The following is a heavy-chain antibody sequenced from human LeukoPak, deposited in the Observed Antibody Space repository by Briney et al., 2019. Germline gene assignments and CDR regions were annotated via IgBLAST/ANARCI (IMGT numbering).Heavy chain of an antibody. Sequence: KSGGSLRLSCAASGFFVRDFYMAWIRQRPGKGLEWVSHISTTGNTINYADSVMGRFTISRDTVKESLYLQLTSLTTEDTAVYYCARERWSGGFDYWGQGTLVTVSS. V-gene: IGHV3-11*01. CDR3: ARERWSGGFDY. CDR1: GFFVRDFY. J-gene: IGHJ4*02. D-gene: IGHD2-15*01. CDR2: ISTTGNTI.